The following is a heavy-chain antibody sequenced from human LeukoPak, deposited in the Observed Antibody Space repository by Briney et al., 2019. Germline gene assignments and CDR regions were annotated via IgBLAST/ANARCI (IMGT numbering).Heavy chain of an antibody. V-gene: IGHV4-30-2*01. CDR2: IFHSGVT. D-gene: IGHD3-10*01. J-gene: IGHJ6*02. CDR3: ARVGSGDYYYGMDV. CDR1: GVSISSAGYS. Sequence: SQTLSLTCAVSGVSISSAGYSWTWLRQPQGKGLGGIGYIFHSGVTYYNPSLKSRVTISEDTPKNQFSLKLSSVTAADTAVYYCARVGSGDYYYGMDVWGQGNTGTVSS.